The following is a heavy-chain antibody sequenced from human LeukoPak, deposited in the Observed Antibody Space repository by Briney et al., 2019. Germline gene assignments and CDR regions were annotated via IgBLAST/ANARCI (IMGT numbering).Heavy chain of an antibody. CDR2: ISYDGTNK. CDR1: GFTFSNYD. CDR3: AKGPQMGNFDS. J-gene: IGHJ4*02. V-gene: IGHV3-30*18. Sequence: GRPLRLSCAASGFTFSNYDMHWVRQAPGKGLEWVAVISYDGTNKYYADSVKGRFTISRDNSKNTLYLQMNSLRPEDTAVYYCAKGPQMGNFDSWGQGTLVTVSS. D-gene: IGHD5-24*01.